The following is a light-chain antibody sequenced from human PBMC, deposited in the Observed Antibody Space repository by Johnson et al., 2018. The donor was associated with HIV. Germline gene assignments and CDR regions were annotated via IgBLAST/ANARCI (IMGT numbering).Light chain of an antibody. Sequence: QFVLTQPPSVSAAPGQKVTISCSGSSSNIGSNSLSWFQQFPGTAPKLLIYANNKRPSGIPDRFSGSKSGTSATLGITGLQTGDEADYYCGTWDSKLSVYVFGTGTKVTV. CDR1: SSNIGSNS. V-gene: IGLV1-51*01. J-gene: IGLJ1*01. CDR2: ANN. CDR3: GTWDSKLSVYV.